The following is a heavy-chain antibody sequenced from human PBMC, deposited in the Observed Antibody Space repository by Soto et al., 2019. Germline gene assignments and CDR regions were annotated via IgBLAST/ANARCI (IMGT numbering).Heavy chain of an antibody. D-gene: IGHD3-3*01. CDR1: GGSISSYY. J-gene: IGHJ4*02. CDR3: ASFAEEWSALDY. Sequence: QVQLQESGPGLVKPSETLSLTCTVSGGSISSYYWSWIRQPPGKGLEWIGYIYYSGSTNYNPSLKSRVTISVDTSKNQFSLKLSSVTAADTAVYYCASFAEEWSALDYWGQGTLVTVSS. V-gene: IGHV4-59*08. CDR2: IYYSGST.